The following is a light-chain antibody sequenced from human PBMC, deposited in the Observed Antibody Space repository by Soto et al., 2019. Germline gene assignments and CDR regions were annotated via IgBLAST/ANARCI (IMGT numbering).Light chain of an antibody. J-gene: IGLJ1*01. Sequence: QSVLSQPASVSGSPGQSITISCTGTSSDVGSNDLVSWYQQHPGKAPKLMIYEVSKRPSGISNRFSGSKSGNTASLTISWLQAEDEGDYYCCSYVGRSDSYVFGAGTKVTVL. CDR1: SSDVGSNDL. CDR2: EVS. CDR3: CSYVGRSDSYV. V-gene: IGLV2-23*02.